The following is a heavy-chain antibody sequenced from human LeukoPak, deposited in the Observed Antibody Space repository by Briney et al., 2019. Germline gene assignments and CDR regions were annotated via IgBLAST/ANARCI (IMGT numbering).Heavy chain of an antibody. CDR1: GGSISSSSYY. Sequence: SETLSLTCTVSGGSISSSSYYWGWIRQPQGKGLEWNGSIYYSGSTYYNPSLKSRVTISVDTSKNQFSLKLSSVTAADTAVYYCARGRGWFDPWGQGTLVTVSS. CDR2: IYYSGST. CDR3: ARGRGWFDP. V-gene: IGHV4-39*07. J-gene: IGHJ5*02. D-gene: IGHD3-10*01.